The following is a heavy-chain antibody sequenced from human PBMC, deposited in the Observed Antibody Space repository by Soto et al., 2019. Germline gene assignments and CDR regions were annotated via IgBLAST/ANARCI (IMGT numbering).Heavy chain of an antibody. CDR2: ILSSGST. D-gene: IGHD3-22*01. CDR1: GGSVSSGSYY. J-gene: IGHJ4*02. Sequence: PSETLSLTCTVSGGSVSSGSYYWTWIRQSPGKGLEWMGYILSSGSTDYNPSLKSRVTISVDTSKNEFSLRAEDTAVYYCARVDLSDSSGYYLDYWGQGTLVTVSS. CDR3: ARVDLSDSSGYYLDY. V-gene: IGHV4-61*01.